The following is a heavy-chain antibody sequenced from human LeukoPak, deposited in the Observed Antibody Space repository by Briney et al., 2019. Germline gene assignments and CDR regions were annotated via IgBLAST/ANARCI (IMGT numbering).Heavy chain of an antibody. Sequence: GGSLRLSCAASGLTVSSNYMSWVRQAPGKGLEWVSVIYSGGSTYYADSVKGRFTISRDNSKNALYLQMNSLRAEDTAVYYCAKKWLRLKGSVDYWGQGTLVTVSS. D-gene: IGHD5-12*01. CDR2: IYSGGST. CDR3: AKKWLRLKGSVDY. V-gene: IGHV3-53*01. J-gene: IGHJ4*02. CDR1: GLTVSSNY.